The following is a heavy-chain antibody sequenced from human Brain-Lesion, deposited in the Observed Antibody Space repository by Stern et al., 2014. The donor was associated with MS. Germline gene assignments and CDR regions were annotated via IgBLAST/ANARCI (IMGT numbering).Heavy chain of an antibody. CDR3: ATLDFVRPAAGRGWFDP. J-gene: IGHJ5*02. V-gene: IGHV3-9*01. CDR2: ITSDSGTI. CDR1: GFIFDDYA. D-gene: IGHD3-3*01. Sequence: VQLVESGGGLVQPGRSLRLSCAASGFIFDDYAIHWVRQAPGKGLEWVSGITSDSGTIVYADSVKGRFTISRDNAKNSLYLQMNSLRVEDTAFYYCATLDFVRPAAGRGWFDPWGQGTLVTVYS.